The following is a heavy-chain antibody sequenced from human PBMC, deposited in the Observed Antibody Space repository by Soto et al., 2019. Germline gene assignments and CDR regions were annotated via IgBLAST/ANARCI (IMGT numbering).Heavy chain of an antibody. CDR2: IYYSGST. D-gene: IGHD3-22*01. V-gene: IGHV4-59*01. CDR1: GGSISSYY. Sequence: SSETLSLTCTVAGGSISSYYWSWIRKHPGKGLEWIGYIYYSGSTNYNPSLKSRVTISVDTSKNQFSLKLSSVTAADTAVYYCARVRSSGYSWWPRSPAIDYWGQGTLVPSPQ. CDR3: ARVRSSGYSWWPRSPAIDY. J-gene: IGHJ4*02.